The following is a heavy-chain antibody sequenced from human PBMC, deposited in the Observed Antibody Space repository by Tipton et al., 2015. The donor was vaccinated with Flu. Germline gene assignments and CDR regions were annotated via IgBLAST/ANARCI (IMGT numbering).Heavy chain of an antibody. D-gene: IGHD5-24*01. CDR3: ARGRSSRWKQSPEYYYYGMDV. CDR2: INHSGST. V-gene: IGHV4-34*01. CDR1: GGSFSGYY. J-gene: IGHJ6*02. Sequence: TLSLTCAVYGGSFSGYYWSWIRQPPGKGLEWIGEINHSGSTNYNPSLKSRVTISVDTSKKQFSLKLSSVTAADTDVYYCARGRSSRWKQSPEYYYYGMDVWGQGTTVTVSS.